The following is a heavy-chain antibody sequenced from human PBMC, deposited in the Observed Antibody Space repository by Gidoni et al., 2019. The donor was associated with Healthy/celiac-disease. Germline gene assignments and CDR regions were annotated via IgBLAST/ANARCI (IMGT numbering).Heavy chain of an antibody. CDR2: IYYSGST. V-gene: IGHV4-59*01. Sequence: QVQLQESGPGLVKPSETLSLTCTVSGGSISRYYWSWIRQPPGKGLEWIGYIYYSGSTNYNPSLKSRVTISVDTSKNQFSLKLSSVTAADTAVYYCARGLREVSGGFSNWFDPWGQGTLVTVSS. CDR3: ARGLREVSGGFSNWFDP. D-gene: IGHD1-26*01. J-gene: IGHJ5*02. CDR1: GGSISRYY.